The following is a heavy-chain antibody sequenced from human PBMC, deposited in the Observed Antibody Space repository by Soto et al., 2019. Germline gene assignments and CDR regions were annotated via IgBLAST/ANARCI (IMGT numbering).Heavy chain of an antibody. CDR3: ARDERFGEFGHYDGMDV. J-gene: IGHJ6*02. Sequence: QVQLVQSGAEVKKPGSSVKVSCKASGGTFSSYAISWVRQAPGQGLEWMGGIIPIFGTANYAQKFQGRVTITADESTSTAYMELSSLRSEDTAVYYCARDERFGEFGHYDGMDVWGQGTTVTVSS. CDR1: GGTFSSYA. V-gene: IGHV1-69*12. CDR2: IIPIFGTA. D-gene: IGHD3-10*01.